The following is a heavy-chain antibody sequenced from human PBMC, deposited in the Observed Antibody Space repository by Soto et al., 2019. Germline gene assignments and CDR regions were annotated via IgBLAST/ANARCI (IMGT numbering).Heavy chain of an antibody. J-gene: IGHJ6*02. CDR1: GGSISSYY. CDR2: IYYSGST. V-gene: IGHV4-59*01. Sequence: SETLSLTCTVSGGSISSYYWSWIRQPPGKGLEWIGYIYYSGSTNYNPSLKSRVTISVDTSKNQFSLKLSSVTAADTAVYYCARDSSYGIHYYYCYGMDVWGQGTTVTVSS. D-gene: IGHD5-18*01. CDR3: ARDSSYGIHYYYCYGMDV.